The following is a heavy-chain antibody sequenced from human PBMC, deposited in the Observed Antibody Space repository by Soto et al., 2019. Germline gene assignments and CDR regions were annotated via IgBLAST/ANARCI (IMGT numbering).Heavy chain of an antibody. D-gene: IGHD3-10*01. Sequence: PSETLSLTCVVYGGSFNDYYLNWIRQPPGKGLEWIGEINHSGITNYNPSLKSRVTMSVDKSKNQFSLKMTSVTAADTGVYYCASKFGELLADAFDIWGQGTVVTVSS. J-gene: IGHJ3*02. CDR1: GGSFNDYY. V-gene: IGHV4-34*01. CDR2: INHSGIT. CDR3: ASKFGELLADAFDI.